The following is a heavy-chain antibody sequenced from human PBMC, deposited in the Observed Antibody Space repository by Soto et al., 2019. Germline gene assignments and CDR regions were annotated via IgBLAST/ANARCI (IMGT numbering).Heavy chain of an antibody. CDR1: GGSISSYY. D-gene: IGHD2-8*02. CDR2: IYYSGST. J-gene: IGHJ4*02. V-gene: IGHV4-59*08. Sequence: PSETLSLTCTVSGGSISSYYWSWFRQPPGKGLEWIGYIYYSGSTNYNPSLKSRVTISVDTSKNQFSLKLSSVTAADTAVYYCARGGGVYYFDYWGQGTLVTVSS. CDR3: ARGGGVYYFDY.